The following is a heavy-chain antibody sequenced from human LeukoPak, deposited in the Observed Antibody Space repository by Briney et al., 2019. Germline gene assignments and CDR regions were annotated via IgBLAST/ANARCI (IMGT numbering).Heavy chain of an antibody. J-gene: IGHJ4*02. CDR1: GYTFTGYY. CDR2: INLSSGGR. Sequence: AAVKVSCKASGYTFTGYYVHWVRQAPGQGLEWMGWINLSSGGRNYAHKFQGRVTMTRDTSISTAYLELSRLRSDDTAVYYCARSYRGRRFDYWGQGTLVTVSS. D-gene: IGHD2-21*01. V-gene: IGHV1-2*02. CDR3: ARSYRGRRFDY.